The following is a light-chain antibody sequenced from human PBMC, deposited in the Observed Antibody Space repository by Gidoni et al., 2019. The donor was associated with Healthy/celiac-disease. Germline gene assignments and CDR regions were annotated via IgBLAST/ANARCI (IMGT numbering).Light chain of an antibody. Sequence: DIVMTQSPATLSVSPGERATLSCRASQSVSSNLAWYQQKPGQAPRLLIYGASTRATGIPARFSGSGSGTEFTLTISSLQSEDFAVYYCQQYNNWPPVSFGQXTKLEIK. V-gene: IGKV3-15*01. CDR3: QQYNNWPPVS. CDR2: GAS. CDR1: QSVSSN. J-gene: IGKJ2*03.